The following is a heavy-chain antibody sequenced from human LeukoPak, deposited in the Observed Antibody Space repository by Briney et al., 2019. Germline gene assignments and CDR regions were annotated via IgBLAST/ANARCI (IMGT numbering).Heavy chain of an antibody. J-gene: IGHJ4*02. V-gene: IGHV3-30*04. D-gene: IGHD4-17*01. Sequence: GGSLRLSCAASGFTFSSYAMHWVRQAPGKGLEWVAVISYDGSNKYYADSVKGRFTISRDNSKNTLYLQMNSLRAEDTAVYYCARDHPSYGEHDYWGQGTLATVSS. CDR2: ISYDGSNK. CDR3: ARDHPSYGEHDY. CDR1: GFTFSSYA.